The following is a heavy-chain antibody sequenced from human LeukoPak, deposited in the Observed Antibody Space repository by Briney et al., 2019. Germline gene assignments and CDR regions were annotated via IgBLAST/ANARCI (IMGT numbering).Heavy chain of an antibody. CDR2: INSDGSSI. Sequence: PGGSLRLSCAASGFTFSSYWMHWVRQAPGKGLVWVSRINSDGSSITYADSVKGRFTISRDNAKNTLYLQMNSLRAEDTAVYYCAKDRPAGYYYDSSGSWGQGTLVTVSS. J-gene: IGHJ5*02. CDR1: GFTFSSYW. CDR3: AKDRPAGYYYDSSGS. V-gene: IGHV3-74*03. D-gene: IGHD3-22*01.